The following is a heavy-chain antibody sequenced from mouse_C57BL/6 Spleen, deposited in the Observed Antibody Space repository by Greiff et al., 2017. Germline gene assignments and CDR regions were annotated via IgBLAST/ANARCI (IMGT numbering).Heavy chain of an antibody. Sequence: VQLQQSGAELVRPGASVTLSCKASGYTFTDYEMPWVKQTPVHGLEWIGALAPETGGTAYNQKVKGKAILTADKSSSTAYMELRSLTSEDSAVYYCTSEAYYSNCWFAYWGQGTLVTVSA. CDR3: TSEAYYSNCWFAY. V-gene: IGHV1-15*01. J-gene: IGHJ3*01. CDR2: LAPETGGT. D-gene: IGHD2-5*01. CDR1: GYTFTDYE.